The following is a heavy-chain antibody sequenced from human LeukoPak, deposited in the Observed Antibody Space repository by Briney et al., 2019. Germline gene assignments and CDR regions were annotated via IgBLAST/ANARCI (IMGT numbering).Heavy chain of an antibody. CDR2: FDPEDGET. CDR1: GYTLTESS. Sequence: GASVKVSCKVSGYTLTESSMHWVRQAPGKGLEWMGGFDPEDGETIYAQKFQGRVTMTEDTSTDTAYMELSSLRSEDTAVYYCLSRATVVPGAPIIADYWDQGTLVTVSS. V-gene: IGHV1-24*01. CDR3: LSRATVVPGAPIIADY. J-gene: IGHJ4*02. D-gene: IGHD4-23*01.